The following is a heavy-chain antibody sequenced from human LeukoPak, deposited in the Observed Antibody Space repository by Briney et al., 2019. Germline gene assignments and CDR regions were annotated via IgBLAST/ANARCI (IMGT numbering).Heavy chain of an antibody. CDR2: IYYSGST. CDR3: ARANWNYDDYYYYYMDV. D-gene: IGHD1-7*01. V-gene: IGHV4-39*07. Sequence: SETLSLTCTVSGGSISSSSYYWGWIRQPPGTGLEWIGSIYYSGSTYYNPSLKSRVTISVDTSKNQFSLKLSSVTAADTAVYYCARANWNYDDYYYYYMDVWGKGTTVTVSS. J-gene: IGHJ6*03. CDR1: GGSISSSSYY.